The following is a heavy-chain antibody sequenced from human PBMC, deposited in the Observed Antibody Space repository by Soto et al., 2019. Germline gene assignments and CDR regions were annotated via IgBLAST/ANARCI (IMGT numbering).Heavy chain of an antibody. CDR2: ISYDGSNK. D-gene: IGHD4-17*01. CDR1: GFTFSSYG. Sequence: QVQLVESGGGVVQPGRSLRLSCAASGFTFSSYGMHWVRQAPGKGLEWVAVISYDGSNKYYADSVKGRFTISRDNSKNTLYLQMNSLRAEDTAVYYCAKDLTTVTTDGPFDYWGQGTLVTVSS. CDR3: AKDLTTVTTDGPFDY. V-gene: IGHV3-30*18. J-gene: IGHJ4*02.